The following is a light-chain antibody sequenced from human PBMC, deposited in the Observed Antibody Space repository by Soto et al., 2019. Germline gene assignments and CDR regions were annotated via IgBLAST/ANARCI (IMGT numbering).Light chain of an antibody. CDR2: KAS. V-gene: IGKV1-5*03. CDR1: QTISSW. J-gene: IGKJ1*01. CDR3: QHYKGYSEA. Sequence: DVHVTQSPSTVSGCIGESGTSACWASQTISSWLAWYQQKPGNAPKLLIYKASTLKSGDPSRYSGSGSRTEFTLAISSLQPDDFATHYSQHYKGYSEAFSQGTKVDI.